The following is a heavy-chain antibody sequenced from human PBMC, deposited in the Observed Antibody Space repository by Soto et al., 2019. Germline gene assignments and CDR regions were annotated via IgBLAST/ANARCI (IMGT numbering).Heavy chain of an antibody. V-gene: IGHV4-4*02. D-gene: IGHD3-9*01. Sequence: KPSETLSLTCAVSGGSISSSNWWSWVRQPPGKGLEWIGEIYHSGSTNYNPSLKSRVTISVDASKSQFYLKLRSVTAADTAVYYCARGMAEEQIFYYFDYWGQGALVTVSS. CDR1: GGSISSSNW. CDR2: IYHSGST. CDR3: ARGMAEEQIFYYFDY. J-gene: IGHJ4*02.